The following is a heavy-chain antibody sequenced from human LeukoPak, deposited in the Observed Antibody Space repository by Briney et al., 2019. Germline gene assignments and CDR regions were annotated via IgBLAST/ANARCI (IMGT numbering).Heavy chain of an antibody. CDR1: GGTFTDYG. D-gene: IGHD2/OR15-2a*01. V-gene: IGHV1-69*06. Sequence: SVKVSCKSSGGTFTDYGISWVRHAPGQGLEWMGRIIPIFTTANYAQKFQGRVTITADTSTNTAYMELTSLRSEDTAVYYCASGGGFEYYFDYWGQGTLLTVSS. CDR3: ASGGGFEYYFDY. CDR2: IIPIFTTA. J-gene: IGHJ4*02.